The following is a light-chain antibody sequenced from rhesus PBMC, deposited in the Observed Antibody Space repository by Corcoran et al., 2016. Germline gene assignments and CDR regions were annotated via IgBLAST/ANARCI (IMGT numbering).Light chain of an antibody. Sequence: QSAPTQPPSVSGSPGQSVTISCTGTSSDLGGYNRVSWYQQLPGQAPKLMIYEVSERPSGVSDRFSGSKSGNTASLTISGLQAADEADYYCSSYASSSSLIFGAGTRFTVL. CDR3: SSYASSSSLI. CDR1: SSDLGGYNR. V-gene: IGLV2-13*02. CDR2: EVS. J-gene: IGLJ1*01.